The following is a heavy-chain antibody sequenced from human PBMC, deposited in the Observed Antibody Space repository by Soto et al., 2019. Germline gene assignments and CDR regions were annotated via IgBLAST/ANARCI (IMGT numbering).Heavy chain of an antibody. D-gene: IGHD1-26*01. J-gene: IGHJ5*02. CDR2: ISSSSSYI. V-gene: IGHV3-21*01. Sequence: PGGSLRLSCAASGFTFSSYSMNWVRQAPGKGLEWVSSISSSSSYIYYADSVKGRFTISRDNAKNSLYLQMNSLRAEDTAVYYCARDRSEWELPGSYNWFDPWGQGTLVTVSS. CDR3: ARDRSEWELPGSYNWFDP. CDR1: GFTFSSYS.